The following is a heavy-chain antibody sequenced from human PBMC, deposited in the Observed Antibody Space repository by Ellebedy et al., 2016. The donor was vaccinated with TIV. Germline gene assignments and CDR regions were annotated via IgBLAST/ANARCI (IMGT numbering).Heavy chain of an antibody. V-gene: IGHV3-23*01. CDR1: GFTFSSYA. CDR3: GKEAVAGNLYYYYYGMDV. Sequence: GESLKISCTASGFTFSSYAMSWVRQAPGKGLEWVSVISGSGVYTYYADSVKGRFTISRDNSKNTLYLQMNSLRAGDTAVYYCGKEAVAGNLYYYYYGMDVWGQGTTVTVSS. D-gene: IGHD6-19*01. J-gene: IGHJ6*02. CDR2: ISGSGVYT.